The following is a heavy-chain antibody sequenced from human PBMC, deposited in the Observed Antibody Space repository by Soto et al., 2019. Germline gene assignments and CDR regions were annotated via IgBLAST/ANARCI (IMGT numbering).Heavy chain of an antibody. J-gene: IGHJ6*02. V-gene: IGHV4-59*02. CDR1: GGSVTSYY. CDR3: ARALYGSGVLDV. Sequence: SETLSLTCPVSGGSVTSYYWSCIRQPPGKALEWIGTIYYSGSTNYNPSLKSRVSLSVDTSKNQFSLKVGAVTAADTAVYFCARALYGSGVLDVWGQGTTVTVSS. D-gene: IGHD3-10*01. CDR2: IYYSGST.